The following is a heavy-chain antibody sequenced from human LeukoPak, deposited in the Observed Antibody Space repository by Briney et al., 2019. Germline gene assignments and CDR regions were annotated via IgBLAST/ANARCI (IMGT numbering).Heavy chain of an antibody. V-gene: IGHV4-39*07. CDR1: GGSIISNSYY. CDR3: ARDSGGGLLWFGELFFDY. Sequence: SETLSLTCTVSGGSIISNSYYWGWIRQPPGKGLEWIGSIYYSGGTYYNPSLKSRVTISVDTSKNQFSLKLSSVTAADTAVYYCARDSGGGLLWFGELFFDYWGQGTLVTVSS. J-gene: IGHJ4*02. D-gene: IGHD3-10*01. CDR2: IYYSGGT.